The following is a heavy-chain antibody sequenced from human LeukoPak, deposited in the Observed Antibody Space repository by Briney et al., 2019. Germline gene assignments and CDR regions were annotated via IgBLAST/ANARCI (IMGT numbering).Heavy chain of an antibody. Sequence: ASVKVSCKASGSTFTGYYILWGRQAPGQGLEWMEWINPDSGGTNYAQKFQGRVIMTRDTSISPAYMEMSSLRSEDPAVCYCMRDLRQMSDYFDYWGQGTLVAVSS. V-gene: IGHV1-2*02. J-gene: IGHJ4*02. CDR2: INPDSGGT. CDR3: MRDLRQMSDYFDY. D-gene: IGHD3-16*01. CDR1: GSTFTGYY.